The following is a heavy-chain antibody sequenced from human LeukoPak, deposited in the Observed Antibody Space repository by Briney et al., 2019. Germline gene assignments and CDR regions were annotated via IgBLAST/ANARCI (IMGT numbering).Heavy chain of an antibody. Sequence: GGSLRLSCAASGFTFSNYGMHWVRQAPGKGLEWAAFIRYDGSNKYYADTVKGRFTISRDNSKNTLYLQMNSLRAEDTAVYYCARDQSPYYWGQGTLVTVSS. CDR3: ARDQSPYY. CDR1: GFTFSNYG. V-gene: IGHV3-30*02. CDR2: IRYDGSNK. J-gene: IGHJ4*02.